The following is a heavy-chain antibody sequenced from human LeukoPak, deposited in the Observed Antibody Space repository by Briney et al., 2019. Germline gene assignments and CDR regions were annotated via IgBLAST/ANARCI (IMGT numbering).Heavy chain of an antibody. CDR3: ARGLYDSGKYLPDY. CDR2: ISRSGSII. Sequence: GGSLRLSCAASGFAFSDYYISWIRQAPGKGLEWVSYISRSGSIIYYADSVKGRFTISRDHAKNSLYLQMNSLRAEDTAVYYCARGLYDSGKYLPDYWGQGTLVTVSS. D-gene: IGHD2-2*01. CDR1: GFAFSDYY. J-gene: IGHJ4*02. V-gene: IGHV3-11*01.